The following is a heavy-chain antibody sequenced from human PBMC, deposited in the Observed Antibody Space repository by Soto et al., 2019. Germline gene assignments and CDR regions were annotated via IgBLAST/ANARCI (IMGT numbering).Heavy chain of an antibody. J-gene: IGHJ3*02. V-gene: IGHV4-34*01. Sequence: SETLSLTCAVYGGSFSGYYWSWIRQPPGKGLEWIGEINHSGSTNYNPSLKSRVTISVDTSKNQFSLKLSSVTAADTAVYYCARGLDSNHAFDAFEIWGKGTMVPVSS. CDR2: INHSGST. CDR3: ARGLDSNHAFDAFEI. CDR1: GGSFSGYY.